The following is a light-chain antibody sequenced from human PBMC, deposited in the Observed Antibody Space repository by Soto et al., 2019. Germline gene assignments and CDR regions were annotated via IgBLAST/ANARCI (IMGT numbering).Light chain of an antibody. CDR2: QDN. CDR3: QAWDSSTALV. CDR1: DLGNKY. Sequence: SYELTQPPSVSVSPGQTATITCSGEDLGNKYASWYYQRPGQSPVLVIYQDNKRPSGIPERFSGSSSGNTATLTISGTQAVDEAVYFWQAWDSSTALVFGGGTKLTVL. J-gene: IGLJ2*01. V-gene: IGLV3-1*01.